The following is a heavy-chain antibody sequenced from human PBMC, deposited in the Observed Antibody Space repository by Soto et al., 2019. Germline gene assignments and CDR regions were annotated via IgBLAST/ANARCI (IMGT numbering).Heavy chain of an antibody. CDR3: ARGGGVGVAGSAAFDM. CDR2: INPATGAA. Sequence: QLHLVQSGAVVKKPGASVTVSCSASGYPVTAYYMHWVRQAPGRGLEWMGGINPATGAAKYTQTFQGRVTMTRDPSTSTVFMELSGPTSEDTAVFYWARGGGVGVAGSAAFDMWGQGTLVTVSS. D-gene: IGHD3-3*01. V-gene: IGHV1-2*02. CDR1: GYPVTAYY. J-gene: IGHJ3*02.